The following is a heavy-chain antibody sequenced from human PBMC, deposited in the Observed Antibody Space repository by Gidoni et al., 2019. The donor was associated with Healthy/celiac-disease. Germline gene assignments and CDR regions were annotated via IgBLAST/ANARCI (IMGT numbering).Heavy chain of an antibody. D-gene: IGHD4-17*01. J-gene: IGHJ4*02. CDR2: ISYDGSNK. CDR3: LRDFDY. V-gene: IGHV3-30*03. CDR1: GFTFSSYG. Sequence: QVQLVESGGGVVQPGRSLRLPCAAYGFTFSSYGMHWVRQAPGKGLEWVAVISYDGSNKYYADSVKGRFNISRDNSKNTLYLQMNSLRAKDTAVYYSLRDFDYWGQGTLVTVSS.